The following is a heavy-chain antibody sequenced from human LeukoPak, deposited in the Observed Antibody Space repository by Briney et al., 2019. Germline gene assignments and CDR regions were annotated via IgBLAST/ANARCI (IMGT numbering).Heavy chain of an antibody. CDR3: ARHYFRDYTFAY. CDR2: IYYSGST. D-gene: IGHD3-16*01. V-gene: IGHV4-59*08. CDR1: GASISNYY. Sequence: SETLSLTCNVSGASISNYYWSWIRQTPGKGLEWIGYIYYSGSTDYNPSLKSRITMSVDTSKNQFSLKLSSVTAADTAIYYCARHYFRDYTFAYWGQGSLVTVSS. J-gene: IGHJ4*02.